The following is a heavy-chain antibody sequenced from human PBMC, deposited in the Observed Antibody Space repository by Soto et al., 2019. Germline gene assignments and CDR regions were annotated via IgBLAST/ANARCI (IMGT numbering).Heavy chain of an antibody. V-gene: IGHV1-69*12. CDR2: IIPIFGTA. J-gene: IGHJ6*02. D-gene: IGHD1-7*01. CDR3: ARSVTGTTSLPRYGMDV. CDR1: GGTFSSYA. Sequence: QVQLVQSGAEVKKPGSSVKVSCKASGGTFSSYAISWVRQAPGQGLEWMGGIIPIFGTANYAQKFQGRVTITAXXSXSXAYMELSSLRSEDTAVYYCARSVTGTTSLPRYGMDVWGQGTTVTVSS.